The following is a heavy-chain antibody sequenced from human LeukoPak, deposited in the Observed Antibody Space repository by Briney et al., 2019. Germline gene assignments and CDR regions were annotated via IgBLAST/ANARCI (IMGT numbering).Heavy chain of an antibody. V-gene: IGHV1-18*01. CDR3: ARGVCFRTGSQYHIGNNDY. Sequence: ASVKVSCKASGYTFTSYGISWVRQAPGQGLEWMGWISAYNGNTNYAQKLQGRVTMTTDTSTSTAYMELRSLRSDDTAVYYCARGVCFRTGSQYHIGNNDYWGQGTLVTVSS. CDR2: ISAYNGNT. CDR1: GYTFTSYG. J-gene: IGHJ4*02. D-gene: IGHD3/OR15-3a*01.